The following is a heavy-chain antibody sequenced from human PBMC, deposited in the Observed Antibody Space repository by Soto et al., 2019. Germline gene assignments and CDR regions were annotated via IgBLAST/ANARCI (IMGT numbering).Heavy chain of an antibody. Sequence: PGGSLRLFCAASGFTFSSYGMHWVRQAPGKGLEWVAVISYDGSNKYYADSVKGRFTISRDNSKNTLYLQMNSLRAEDTAVYYCAKPSLRWSLDDAFDIWGQGTMVTVS. J-gene: IGHJ3*02. CDR3: AKPSLRWSLDDAFDI. CDR2: ISYDGSNK. D-gene: IGHD4-17*01. CDR1: GFTFSSYG. V-gene: IGHV3-30*18.